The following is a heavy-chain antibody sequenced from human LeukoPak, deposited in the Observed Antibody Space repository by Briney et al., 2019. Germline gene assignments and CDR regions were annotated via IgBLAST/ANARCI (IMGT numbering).Heavy chain of an antibody. V-gene: IGHV4-61*02. CDR3: ARSRSTYDSSGYLDY. D-gene: IGHD3-22*01. J-gene: IGHJ4*02. Sequence: SGTLSLTCTVSGGSITSGNYYWSWIRQPAGKGLEWIGRIFARGSANYNPSLKSRLTISVDTSKNQFSLMLTSVTAADTAVYFCARSRSTYDSSGYLDYWGQGALVTVSS. CDR2: IFARGSA. CDR1: GGSITSGNYY.